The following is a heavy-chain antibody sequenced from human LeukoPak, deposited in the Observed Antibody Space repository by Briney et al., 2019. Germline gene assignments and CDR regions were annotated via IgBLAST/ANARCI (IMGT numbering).Heavy chain of an antibody. CDR2: ISSSGSFK. CDR1: GFTFSSFS. Sequence: GGSLRLSCAASGFTFSSFSMNWVRQAPGKGLEWVSSISSSGSFKYYADSVKGRFTISRDNAKKSLYLQMNGLRADDTAVYYCASDPEGSGSHYNHWGQGTLVTVSS. J-gene: IGHJ5*02. V-gene: IGHV3-21*01. D-gene: IGHD3-10*01. CDR3: ASDPEGSGSHYNH.